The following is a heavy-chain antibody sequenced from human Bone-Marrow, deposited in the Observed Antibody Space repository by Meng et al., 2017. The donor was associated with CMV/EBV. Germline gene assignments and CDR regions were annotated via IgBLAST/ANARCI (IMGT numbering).Heavy chain of an antibody. V-gene: IGHV4-34*01. CDR2: FNHDGTT. CDR3: ARGLVQPQQWQKGKLHFDL. D-gene: IGHD6-19*01. J-gene: IGHJ2*01. Sequence: AETLSLTCAVSGGSFSGHFWSWIRQPPGKGLEWIGEFNHDGTTHFNATLASRVSIAPVTSKNQFSLKLSSVTAADTAVYYCARGLVQPQQWQKGKLHFDLWGRGTLVTVSS. CDR1: GGSFSGHF.